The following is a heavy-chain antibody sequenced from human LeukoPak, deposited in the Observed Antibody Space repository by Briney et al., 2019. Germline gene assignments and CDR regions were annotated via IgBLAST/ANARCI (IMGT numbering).Heavy chain of an antibody. D-gene: IGHD5-24*01. CDR3: AKDDAWLQFGD. J-gene: IGHJ4*02. Sequence: GGSLRLSCAASGFTVRSNCMSWVRQAPGKGLEWVSVTYSGGRTYYADSVKGRFTISRDNSKGTVYLQMNSLRPEDTAVYYCAKDDAWLQFGDWGRGTLVTVSS. V-gene: IGHV3-53*01. CDR2: TYSGGRT. CDR1: GFTVRSNC.